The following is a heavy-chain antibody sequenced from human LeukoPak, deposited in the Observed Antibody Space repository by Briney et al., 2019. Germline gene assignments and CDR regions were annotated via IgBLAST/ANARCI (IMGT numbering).Heavy chain of an antibody. D-gene: IGHD6-19*01. V-gene: IGHV3-9*01. J-gene: IGHJ4*02. Sequence: PGGSLRLSCAASGFTFDDYAMHWVRQAPGKGLEWVSGISWHSENVGYADSVKGRFTISRDNAKNSLYLQMNSLRPEDTALYYCAXDXXXSVEEXXXVARTFDYYFDYWGQGTLVTVSS. CDR1: GFTFDDYA. CDR3: AXDXXXSVEEXXXVARTFDYYFDY. CDR2: ISWHSENV.